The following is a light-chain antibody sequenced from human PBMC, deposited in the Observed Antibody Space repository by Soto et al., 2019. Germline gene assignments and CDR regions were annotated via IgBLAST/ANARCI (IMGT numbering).Light chain of an antibody. J-gene: IGKJ2*01. CDR1: QSVSSY. Sequence: EIVWTQSPATLSLSPGERATLSCRASQSVSSYLAWYQQKPGQAPRLLIYDASNRATGIPARFSGSGSGTDFALTISSLGPEDFAVYYCQQRSNWPPVYTFGQGTKLEIK. V-gene: IGKV3-11*01. CDR3: QQRSNWPPVYT. CDR2: DAS.